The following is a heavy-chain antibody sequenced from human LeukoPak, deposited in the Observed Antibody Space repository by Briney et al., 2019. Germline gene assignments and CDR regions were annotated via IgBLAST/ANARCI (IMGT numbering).Heavy chain of an antibody. D-gene: IGHD3-9*01. CDR2: IYPGDTDT. Sequence: GESPKLSCQGSGYSFNSYWIGWVRTMPGKGLEWMGIIYPGDTDTTYSPSFQGQVTISADKSISTAYPQWSSLKASDTAMYYRARWNLRYPFDYWGQGTLVTVSS. V-gene: IGHV5-51*01. CDR3: ARWNLRYPFDY. J-gene: IGHJ4*02. CDR1: GYSFNSYW.